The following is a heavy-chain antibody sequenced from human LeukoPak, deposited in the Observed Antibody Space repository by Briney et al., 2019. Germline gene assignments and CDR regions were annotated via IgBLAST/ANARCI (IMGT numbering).Heavy chain of an antibody. J-gene: IGHJ3*02. Sequence: PGGSLRLSCTASGFTFGDYAMSWVRQAPGKGLESVGFIRSKAYGGTTEYAASVKGRFMISRDDSKSIAYLQMNSLKTEDTAVYYCTRDPRGSYGPDAFDIWGQGTMVTVSS. V-gene: IGHV3-49*04. CDR1: GFTFGDYA. CDR3: TRDPRGSYGPDAFDI. D-gene: IGHD1-26*01. CDR2: IRSKAYGGTT.